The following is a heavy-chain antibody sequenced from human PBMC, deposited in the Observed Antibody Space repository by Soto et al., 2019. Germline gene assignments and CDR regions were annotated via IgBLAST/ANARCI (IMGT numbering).Heavy chain of an antibody. CDR2: VYYTGAT. CDR1: GDSISSKNYY. V-gene: IGHV4-39*01. CDR3: ARSLGDIYGNWFDP. J-gene: IGHJ5*02. Sequence: SETLSLTCTVSGDSISSKNYYWGWIRQPPGKGLDWIGNVYYTGATYYSPSLESRVTISVHTSKNQLSLKLTSVTAADTAVSFCARSLGDIYGNWFDPWGQGTLVTVS. D-gene: IGHD5-18*01.